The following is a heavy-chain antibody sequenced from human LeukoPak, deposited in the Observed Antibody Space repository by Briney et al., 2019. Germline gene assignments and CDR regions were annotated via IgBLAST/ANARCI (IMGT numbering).Heavy chain of an antibody. D-gene: IGHD6-19*01. V-gene: IGHV4-59*08. CDR2: IYYNGST. CDR1: GGSISSYY. CDR3: ARQTRGIAVAGLDY. Sequence: PSETLFLTCIVPGGSISSYYWTWIRQPPGKGLEWIGHIYYNGSTNYNPSLKSRVTISVDTTKNQFSLKLSSVTAADTAVYYCARQTRGIAVAGLDYWGQGILVTVSS. J-gene: IGHJ4*02.